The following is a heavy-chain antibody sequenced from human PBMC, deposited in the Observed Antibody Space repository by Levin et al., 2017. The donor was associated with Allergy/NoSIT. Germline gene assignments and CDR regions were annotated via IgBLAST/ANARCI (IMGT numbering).Heavy chain of an antibody. D-gene: IGHD1-20*01. CDR2: ISVSGAGT. CDR3: AKGLTPYNWVFEY. V-gene: IGHV3-23*01. CDR1: GFTFSSYA. Sequence: GESLKISCAASGFTFSSYAMSWVRQAPGKGLEWVSGISVSGAGTNYADSVKGRFIISRDNSRNTLYFEMNSLRAEDTAVYYCAKGLTPYNWVFEYWGQGTLVTVSS. J-gene: IGHJ4*02.